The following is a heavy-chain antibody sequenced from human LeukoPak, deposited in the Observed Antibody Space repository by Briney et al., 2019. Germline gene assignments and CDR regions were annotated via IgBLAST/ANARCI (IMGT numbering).Heavy chain of an antibody. J-gene: IGHJ4*02. CDR3: AKRSGTLCSGYDWGAFDY. D-gene: IGHD5-12*01. Sequence: PGGSLRLSCAASGFTFADYAMHWVRQAPGKGLEWVSGISWNSDSIGYADSVKGRYTISRDNAKNSLYLQMNSLRAEDTALYYCAKRSGTLCSGYDWGAFDYWGQGTLVTVSS. V-gene: IGHV3-9*01. CDR1: GFTFADYA. CDR2: ISWNSDSI.